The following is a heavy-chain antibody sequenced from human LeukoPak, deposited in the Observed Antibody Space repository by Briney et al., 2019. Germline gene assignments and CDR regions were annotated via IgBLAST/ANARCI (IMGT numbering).Heavy chain of an antibody. CDR2: IYWNDDK. D-gene: IGHD3-3*01. J-gene: IGHJ4*02. Sequence: SVLRLVTPTQTPRRPSPFPGFQLTLSKVGLPWSLHPPGRALEGLALIYWNDDKNYRSSLKNRLTITKDTFKNQVALTMTNMDPVDTATYFCAHSIFGSQRNDVFDSWGQGILVTVSS. CDR3: AHSIFGSQRNDVFDS. V-gene: IGHV2-5*01. CDR1: GFQLTLSKVG.